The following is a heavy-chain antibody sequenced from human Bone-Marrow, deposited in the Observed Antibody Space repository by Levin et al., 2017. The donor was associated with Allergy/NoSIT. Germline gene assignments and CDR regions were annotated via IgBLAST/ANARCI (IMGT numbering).Heavy chain of an antibody. J-gene: IGHJ4*02. D-gene: IGHD2-2*01. Sequence: RSGGSLRLSCAASGFTFHSYGMHWVRQAPGKGLEWVALISFDGRNEYYGGSVKGRFTISRDNSKNTAFLQMNSLRPEDTAVYYCAKVGYCSSTRCSGIDSWGQGTLVTVSS. CDR2: ISFDGRNE. CDR1: GFTFHSYG. V-gene: IGHV3-30*18. CDR3: AKVGYCSSTRCSGIDS.